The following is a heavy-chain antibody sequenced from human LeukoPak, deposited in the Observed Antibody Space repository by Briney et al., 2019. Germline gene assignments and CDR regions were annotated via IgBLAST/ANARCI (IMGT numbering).Heavy chain of an antibody. CDR3: ARVGHRNPTYYAFWSGYLSNNNWFDP. Sequence: ASVKDSCKASGYTFTSYGISWVRQAPGQGLEWMGWISAYNGNTNYAQKLQGRVTMTTDTSTSTAYMELRSLRSDDTAVYYCARVGHRNPTYYAFWSGYLSNNNWFDPWGQGTLVTVSS. CDR2: ISAYNGNT. CDR1: GYTFTSYG. J-gene: IGHJ5*02. V-gene: IGHV1-18*01. D-gene: IGHD3-3*01.